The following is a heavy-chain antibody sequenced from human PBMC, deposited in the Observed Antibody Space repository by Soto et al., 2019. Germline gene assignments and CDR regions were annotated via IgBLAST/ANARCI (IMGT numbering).Heavy chain of an antibody. V-gene: IGHV3-23*01. CDR2: ISGSGGST. CDR3: AGDNWNDSAFDI. D-gene: IGHD1-1*01. CDR1: GFTFSSYA. J-gene: IGHJ3*02. Sequence: EVQLLESGGGWVQPGGSLRLSCAASGFTFSSYAMSWVRQAPGKGLEWVSAISGSGGSTYYADSVKGRFTISRDNSKNTLYLQMNSLRAEDTAVYYCAGDNWNDSAFDIWGQGTMVTVSS.